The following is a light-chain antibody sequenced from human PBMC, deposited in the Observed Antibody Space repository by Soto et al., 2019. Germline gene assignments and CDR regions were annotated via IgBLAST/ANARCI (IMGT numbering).Light chain of an antibody. CDR2: GAS. CDR1: QSVSSSY. Sequence: EIVLTQSPGTLSLSPGERATLSCRASQSVSSSYLAWYQQKPGQAPRLLIYGASSRATGIPDRFSGSGSGTDFTLTISRLEPEDFAVYYCQQYGSPNAVTFGPWTKVDIK. J-gene: IGKJ3*01. V-gene: IGKV3-20*01. CDR3: QQYGSPNAVT.